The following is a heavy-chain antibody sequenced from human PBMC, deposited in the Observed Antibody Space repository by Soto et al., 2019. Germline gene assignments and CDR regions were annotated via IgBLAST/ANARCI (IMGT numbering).Heavy chain of an antibody. V-gene: IGHV1-3*01. D-gene: IGHD4-17*01. CDR3: ARGTDYGGKSFDY. CDR2: INAGNGNT. Sequence: ASVKVSCKTSGYTFTTYAIHWVRQAPGQGLEWMGLINAGNGNTKYSQKFQGRVTMTRDTSTSTVYMELSSLRSEDTAVYYCARGTDYGGKSFDYWGQGTLVTVSS. J-gene: IGHJ4*01. CDR1: GYTFTTYA.